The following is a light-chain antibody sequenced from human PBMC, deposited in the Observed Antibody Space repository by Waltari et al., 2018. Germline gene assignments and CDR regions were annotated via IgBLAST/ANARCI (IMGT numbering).Light chain of an antibody. J-gene: IGLJ2*01. Sequence: SYVLTQPPSVSVAPGKSAKITCGGNDIGRKSLHWYQQQPGQVPVLVVHDDSGRPSGIPERFSGSNSGNTATLTITRVEVGDEADYYCQVWDRSTDHSIFDGGTELTVL. CDR3: QVWDRSTDHSI. CDR1: DIGRKS. V-gene: IGLV3-21*03. CDR2: DDS.